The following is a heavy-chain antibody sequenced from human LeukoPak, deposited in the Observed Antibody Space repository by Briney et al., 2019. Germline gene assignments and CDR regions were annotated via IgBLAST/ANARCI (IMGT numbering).Heavy chain of an antibody. V-gene: IGHV4-59*01. CDR2: IYYSGST. J-gene: IGHJ4*02. CDR3: ARCSEDGYNPWFDY. Sequence: SETLSLTCTVSGGSISSYYWSWIRQPPGKGLEWTGYIYYSGSTNYNPSLKSRVTISVDTSKNQFSLKLSSVTAADTAVYYRARCSEDGYNPWFDYWGQGTLVTVSS. CDR1: GGSISSYY. D-gene: IGHD5-24*01.